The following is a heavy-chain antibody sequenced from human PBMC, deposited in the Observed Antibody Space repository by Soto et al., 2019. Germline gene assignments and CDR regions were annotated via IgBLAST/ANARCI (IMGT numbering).Heavy chain of an antibody. CDR1: GGTFSSDT. J-gene: IGHJ4*02. CDR2: ITSMFGTP. CDR3: ARDGALYDSSAYYYVY. V-gene: IGHV1-69*01. D-gene: IGHD3-22*01. Sequence: QVQLVQSGAEVKKPGSSVTVSCKASGGTFSSDTITWVRQAPGQGLEWMGVITSMFGTPNYAQTFQGRVTSTADESTSTAYMELSSLRSEDTAMYFCARDGALYDSSAYYYVYWGQGTLVTVSS.